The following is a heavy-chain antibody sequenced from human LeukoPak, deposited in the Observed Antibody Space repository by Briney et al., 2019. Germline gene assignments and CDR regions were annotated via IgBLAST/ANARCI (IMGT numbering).Heavy chain of an antibody. CDR3: AKNSGYSYGYGFDY. CDR2: ISGSGGST. D-gene: IGHD5-18*01. J-gene: IGHJ4*02. CDR1: GFTFSSYA. Sequence: GGSLRLSCAASGFTFSSYAMSWVRQAPGKGLEWVSAISGSGGSTYYADSAKGRFTISRDNSKNTLYLQMNSLRAEDTAVYYCAKNSGYSYGYGFDYWGQGTLVTVSS. V-gene: IGHV3-23*01.